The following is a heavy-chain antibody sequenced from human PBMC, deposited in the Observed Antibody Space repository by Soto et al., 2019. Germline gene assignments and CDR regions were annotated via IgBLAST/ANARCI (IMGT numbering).Heavy chain of an antibody. V-gene: IGHV1-69*13. CDR2: IIPIFGTA. CDR1: GGTFSSYA. Sequence: ASVKVSCKASGGTFSSYAISWVRQAPGQGLEWMGGIIPIFGTANYAQKFQGRVTITADESTSTAYMELSSLRSEDTAVYYCARDRRPELPQANWFDPWGQGPLVTVS. CDR3: ARDRRPELPQANWFDP. J-gene: IGHJ5*02. D-gene: IGHD1-26*01.